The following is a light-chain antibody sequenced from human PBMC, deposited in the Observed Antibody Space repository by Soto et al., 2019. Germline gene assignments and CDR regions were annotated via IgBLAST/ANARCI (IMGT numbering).Light chain of an antibody. J-gene: IGKJ4*01. CDR2: DAS. CDR1: QSVSSY. Sequence: DIVLAQSPATLSFSPGERATLSCRASQSVSSYLAWYQQKPGQAPRLLIYDASNRATGIPARFSGSGSGTDFTLTISSLEPEDFAVYYCQQRSNLPLTFGGGTKVDIK. V-gene: IGKV3-11*01. CDR3: QQRSNLPLT.